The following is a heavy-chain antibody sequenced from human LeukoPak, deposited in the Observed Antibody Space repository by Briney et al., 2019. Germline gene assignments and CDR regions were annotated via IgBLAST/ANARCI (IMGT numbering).Heavy chain of an antibody. Sequence: GGSLRLSCAASGFTFSGSAMHWVRQASGKGLEWVGRIRGKANSYASAYAASVKGRFTISRDDSKNTAYLQMNSLKTEDTAVYYCTPLDGSGSYFSYYYYMDVWGKGTTVTVSS. CDR3: TPLDGSGSYFSYYYYMDV. CDR1: GFTFSGSA. V-gene: IGHV3-73*01. D-gene: IGHD3-10*01. J-gene: IGHJ6*03. CDR2: IRGKANSYAS.